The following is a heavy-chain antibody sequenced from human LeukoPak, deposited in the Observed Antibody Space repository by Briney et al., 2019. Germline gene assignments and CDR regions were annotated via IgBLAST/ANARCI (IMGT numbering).Heavy chain of an antibody. CDR2: IYYSGST. CDR1: GGSISSGDYY. J-gene: IGHJ4*02. D-gene: IGHD3-22*01. Sequence: PSQTLSLTCTVSGGSISSGDYYWSWIRQPPGTGLEWLGYIYYSGSTYYNPSLKSRVTISVDTSKNQFSLKLSSVTAADTAVYYCARGYYYDSSGYAPDYWGQGTLVTVSS. CDR3: ARGYYYDSSGYAPDY. V-gene: IGHV4-30-4*01.